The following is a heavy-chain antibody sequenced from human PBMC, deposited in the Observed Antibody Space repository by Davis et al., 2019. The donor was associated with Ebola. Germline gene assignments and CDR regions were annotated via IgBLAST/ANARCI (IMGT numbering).Heavy chain of an antibody. D-gene: IGHD3-3*01. CDR3: ATVTTFGV. V-gene: IGHV5-51*01. Sequence: GESLKISCKGSGYSFANYWIGWVRQMLGTGLEWMGIVHPSDSDTRYSPAFQGQVTVSADKSISTAYLQWSSLKASDTAMYYCATVTTFGVWGQGTLVTVSS. J-gene: IGHJ4*02. CDR1: GYSFANYW. CDR2: VHPSDSDT.